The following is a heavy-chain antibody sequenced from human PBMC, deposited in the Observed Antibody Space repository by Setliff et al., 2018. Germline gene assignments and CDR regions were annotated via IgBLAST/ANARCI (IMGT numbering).Heavy chain of an antibody. D-gene: IGHD3-3*01. CDR3: AGTYYNFWSAIDYCYYGMDV. Sequence: ASVKASCKASGYTLTSYEMHWVRQAPGQGLEWRGIINPSGGSTSYAQKVQGRVTMTRYMSTSTVYMELSSLRSEDTAVYYCAGTYYNFWSAIDYCYYGMDVWGQGTTVTVSS. J-gene: IGHJ6*02. V-gene: IGHV1-46*01. CDR2: INPSGGST. CDR1: GYTLTSYE.